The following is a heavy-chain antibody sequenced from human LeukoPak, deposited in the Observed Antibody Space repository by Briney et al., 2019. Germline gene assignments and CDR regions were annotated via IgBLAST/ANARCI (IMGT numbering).Heavy chain of an antibody. J-gene: IGHJ5*02. V-gene: IGHV3-30*03. CDR1: GFTFSSYG. CDR3: AGDYYDSSGYYYHWFDP. CDR2: ISHDGSNK. D-gene: IGHD3-22*01. Sequence: PGGSLRLSCAASGFTFSSYGMHWVRQAPGKGLEWVAVISHDGSNKYYADSVKGRFTISRDNSKNTLYLQMNSLRAEDTAVYYCAGDYYDSSGYYYHWFDPWGQETLVTVSS.